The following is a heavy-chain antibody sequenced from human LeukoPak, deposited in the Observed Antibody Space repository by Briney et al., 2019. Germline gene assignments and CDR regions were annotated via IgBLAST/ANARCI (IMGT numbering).Heavy chain of an antibody. Sequence: PGGSLRLSCAASGFTFSSYEMNWVRQAPGKGLEWVSYISSSGSTIYYADSVKGRFTISRDNAKNSLYLQMNNLRAEDTAVYYCASTTAVAVDFDYWGQGTLVTVSS. V-gene: IGHV3-48*03. CDR3: ASTTAVAVDFDY. CDR1: GFTFSSYE. CDR2: ISSSGSTI. D-gene: IGHD6-19*01. J-gene: IGHJ4*02.